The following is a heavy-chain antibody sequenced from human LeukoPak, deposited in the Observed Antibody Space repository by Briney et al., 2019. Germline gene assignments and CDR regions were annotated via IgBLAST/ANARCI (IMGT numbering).Heavy chain of an antibody. CDR2: ISYDGSNK. CDR3: ARVYTIFGVVITDGMDV. CDR1: GFTFSSYG. J-gene: IGHJ6*02. V-gene: IGHV3-30*03. D-gene: IGHD3-3*01. Sequence: GGSLRLSCAASGFTFSSYGMHWVRQAPGKGLEWVAVISYDGSNKGYADSVKGRFTISRDNAKNSLYLQMNSLRAEDTAVYYCARVYTIFGVVITDGMDVWGQGTTVTVSS.